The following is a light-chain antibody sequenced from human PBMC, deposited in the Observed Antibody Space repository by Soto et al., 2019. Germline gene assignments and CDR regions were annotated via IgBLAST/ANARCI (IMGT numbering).Light chain of an antibody. J-gene: IGLJ2*01. V-gene: IGLV1-40*01. CDR2: GNS. Sequence: SVLTQPPSVSGAPGQRVTISCTGSSSNIGAGYDVHWYQQRPGTAPKLLIYGNSNRPSGVPDRFSGSKSGTSASLAITGRQAEDEADYYCQSYDSSLSGVVFGGGTKLTVL. CDR3: QSYDSSLSGVV. CDR1: SSNIGAGYD.